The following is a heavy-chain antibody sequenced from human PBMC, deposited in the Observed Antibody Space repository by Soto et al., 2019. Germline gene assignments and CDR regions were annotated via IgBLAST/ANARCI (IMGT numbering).Heavy chain of an antibody. V-gene: IGHV1-69*05. CDR1: GGTFSSYT. D-gene: IGHD5-12*01. Sequence: QVQLVQSGAEVKKPGSSVTVSCKASGGTFSSYTISWVRQAPGQGLEWMGGIIPIFGTANYAQKFQGRVRMTPEDSAXTAYMELSSLRSEDTAVYYCARGNHRWLQLWYFDLWGRGTLVTVSS. J-gene: IGHJ2*01. CDR3: ARGNHRWLQLWYFDL. CDR2: IIPIFGTA.